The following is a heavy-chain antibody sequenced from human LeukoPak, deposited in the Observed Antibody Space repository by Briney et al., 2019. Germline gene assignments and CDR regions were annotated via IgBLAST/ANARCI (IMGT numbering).Heavy chain of an antibody. Sequence: GGSLRLSCAASGFTFSSYAMSWVRQAPGEGLEWVSAISGSGGSTYYADSVKGRFTISRDNSKNTLYLQMNSLRAEDTAVYYCAKGRYSSGWFYWGQGTLVTVSS. J-gene: IGHJ4*02. CDR1: GFTFSSYA. CDR2: ISGSGGST. CDR3: AKGRYSSGWFY. V-gene: IGHV3-23*01. D-gene: IGHD6-19*01.